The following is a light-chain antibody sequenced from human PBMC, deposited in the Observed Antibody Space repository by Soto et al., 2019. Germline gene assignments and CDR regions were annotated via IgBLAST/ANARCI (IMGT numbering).Light chain of an antibody. CDR3: CSYAGSSTFVV. CDR2: EGS. J-gene: IGLJ2*01. CDR1: SSDVGSYNL. Sequence: QSALTQPASVSGSPGQSITISCTGTSSDVGSYNLVSWYQQHPGKAPKLMIYEGSKRPSGVSNRFSGSKCGNTASLTISGLQAEDEADYYCCSYAGSSTFVVFGGGTKLTVL. V-gene: IGLV2-23*03.